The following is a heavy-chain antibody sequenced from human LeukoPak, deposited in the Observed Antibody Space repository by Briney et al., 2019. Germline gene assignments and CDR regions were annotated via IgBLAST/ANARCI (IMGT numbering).Heavy chain of an antibody. V-gene: IGHV3-23*01. J-gene: IGHJ3*02. CDR1: GFTFNSYT. Sequence: GESLRLSCTASGFTFNSYTMSWVRQAQGRGMEWISAIVGRGDVTDHADSVKGRFTVSRDNSKNTLYLQMNSLRADDTAVYYCARDFRLSGYDLPDAFDIWGQGTMVTVSS. CDR3: ARDFRLSGYDLPDAFDI. CDR2: IVGRGDVT. D-gene: IGHD5-12*01.